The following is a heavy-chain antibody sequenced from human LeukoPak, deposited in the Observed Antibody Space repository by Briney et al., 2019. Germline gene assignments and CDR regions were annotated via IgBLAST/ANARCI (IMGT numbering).Heavy chain of an antibody. V-gene: IGHV3-23*01. J-gene: IGHJ4*02. CDR2: ISGSGGST. D-gene: IGHD3-22*01. Sequence: GGSLRLSCAASGFTFSSYAMSWVRQAPGKGLEWVSAISGSGGSTYYADSVKGRFTISRDNSKNTLYLQMNSLRAEDTAVYYCASSITMIVVAHWGQGTLVTISS. CDR3: ASSITMIVVAH. CDR1: GFTFSSYA.